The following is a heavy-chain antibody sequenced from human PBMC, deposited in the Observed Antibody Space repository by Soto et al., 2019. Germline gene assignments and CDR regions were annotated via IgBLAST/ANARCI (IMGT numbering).Heavy chain of an antibody. CDR2: IYYSGST. CDR1: GGSISSGDYY. V-gene: IGHV4-31*03. D-gene: IGHD3-3*01. Sequence: QVQLQESGPGLVKPSQTLSLTCTGSGGSISSGDYYWSWIRQHPGKGLEWIGYIYYSGSTYYNPSLKSRVTISVDTSKNQFSLKLSSVTAEDTAVYYCARWWSGSRQGFDPWGQGTLVTVSS. CDR3: ARWWSGSRQGFDP. J-gene: IGHJ5*02.